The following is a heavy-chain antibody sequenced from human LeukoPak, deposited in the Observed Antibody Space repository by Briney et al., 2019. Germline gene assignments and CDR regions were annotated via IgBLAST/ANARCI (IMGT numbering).Heavy chain of an antibody. D-gene: IGHD2-2*02. CDR3: ARDSSYCSSTSCYTLDY. CDR2: IIPILGIA. Sequence: SVKVSCKASGGTFSSYAISWVRQAPGQGLEWMGRIIPILGIANYAQKFQGRVTITADKSTSTAYMELSSLRSEDTAVYYCARDSSYCSSTSCYTLDYWGQGTLVTVSS. CDR1: GGTFSSYA. J-gene: IGHJ4*02. V-gene: IGHV1-69*04.